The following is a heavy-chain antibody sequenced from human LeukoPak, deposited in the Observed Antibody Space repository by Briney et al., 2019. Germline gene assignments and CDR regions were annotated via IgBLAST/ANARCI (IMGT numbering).Heavy chain of an antibody. CDR2: IKQDGSEK. V-gene: IGHV3-7*01. CDR3: ARVRGEYNWNQPLLDY. CDR1: GFSLSSYW. Sequence: GGSLRLSCAASGFSLSSYWMSWVRQAPGKGLEWVANIKQDGSEKYYVGSVKGRFTISRDNAKNSLYLQMDSLRAEDTAVYYCARVRGEYNWNQPLLDYWGQGTLVTVSS. J-gene: IGHJ4*02. D-gene: IGHD1-20*01.